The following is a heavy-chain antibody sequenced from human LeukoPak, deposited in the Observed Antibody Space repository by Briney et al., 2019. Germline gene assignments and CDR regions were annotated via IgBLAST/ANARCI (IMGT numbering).Heavy chain of an antibody. CDR3: ARERQLERLAFGKEGSAFDY. Sequence: GGSLRLSCAASGFTFSDYYMSWIRQAPGKGLEWVSYVSNSGSTIYSADSVKGRFTISRDNAKNSLYLQMNSLRAEDTAVYFCARERQLERLAFGKEGSAFDYWGQGTLVTVSS. CDR1: GFTFSDYY. CDR2: VSNSGSTI. V-gene: IGHV3-11*04. J-gene: IGHJ4*02. D-gene: IGHD1-1*01.